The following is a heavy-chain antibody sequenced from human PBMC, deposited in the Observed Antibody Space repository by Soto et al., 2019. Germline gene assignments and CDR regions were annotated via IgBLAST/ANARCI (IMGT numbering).Heavy chain of an antibody. D-gene: IGHD2-21*01. CDR2: ISSDGSNK. CDR3: GKDGLAYCTYFGS. V-gene: IGHV3-30*18. J-gene: IGHJ4*02. Sequence: QVQLVESGGGVVQPGRSLSLSCAASGFTFSTYGMHWVRQAPGKGLEWVAVISSDGSNKNYADSVKGRFTISRDNSKNTLHLQRHSLRPEDTAVYYCGKDGLAYCTYFGSWGQVTLVTVSS. CDR1: GFTFSTYG.